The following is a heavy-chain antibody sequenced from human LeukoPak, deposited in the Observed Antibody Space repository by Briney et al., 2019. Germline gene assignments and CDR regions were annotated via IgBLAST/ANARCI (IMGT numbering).Heavy chain of an antibody. J-gene: IGHJ4*02. CDR3: ARTNYFDY. V-gene: IGHV3-7*01. CDR2: IKEDGSEI. Sequence: PGGSLRLSCAASGFTFSTYSMNWVRQAPGKGLEWVANIKEDGSEIYFVDSVRGRFTISRDSAKNSLYLQMNSLRAEDTAVYYCARTNYFDYWGQGTLVTVSS. CDR1: GFTFSTYS.